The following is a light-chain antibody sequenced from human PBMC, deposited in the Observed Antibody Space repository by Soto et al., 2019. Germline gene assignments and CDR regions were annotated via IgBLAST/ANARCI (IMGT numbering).Light chain of an antibody. Sequence: AIHMTKSLSALSASVGDRVTITCRASQGIRNDLGWYQQKPGKAPNLLIYATSSLQGGVPSRFSGSGSGTDFTLTISSRQPEDFATYYCPQDNSFPLTFCGGTKVDIK. J-gene: IGKJ4*01. CDR1: QGIRND. CDR3: PQDNSFPLT. V-gene: IGKV1-6*01. CDR2: ATS.